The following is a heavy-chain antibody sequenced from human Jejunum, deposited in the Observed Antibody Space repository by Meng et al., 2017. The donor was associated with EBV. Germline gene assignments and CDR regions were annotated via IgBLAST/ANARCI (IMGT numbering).Heavy chain of an antibody. CDR3: SRDEKLGPYYFDY. CDR1: GYTFINYG. Sequence: QLVQSGAEVKNPGDSVKVSFEASGYTFINYGIHWLRQAPGQRLELMGWINPGNGNTLYSQKFQGRVTITRDTSASTAYVELSRLRSEDTAVYYCSRDEKLGPYYFDYWGQGTLVTVSS. J-gene: IGHJ4*02. CDR2: INPGNGNT. V-gene: IGHV1-3*01.